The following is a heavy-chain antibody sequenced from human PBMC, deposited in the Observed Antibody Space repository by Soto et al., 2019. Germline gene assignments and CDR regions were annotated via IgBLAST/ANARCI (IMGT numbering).Heavy chain of an antibody. V-gene: IGHV3-30-3*01. D-gene: IGHD1-26*01. Sequence: GGSLRLSCAASGFTFSSYAMHWVRQAPGKGLEWVAVISYDGSNKYYADSVKGRFTISRDNSKNTLYLQMNSLRAEDTAVYYCARDPSRSIVGADGYYGMDVWGQGTTVTVSS. J-gene: IGHJ6*02. CDR3: ARDPSRSIVGADGYYGMDV. CDR2: ISYDGSNK. CDR1: GFTFSSYA.